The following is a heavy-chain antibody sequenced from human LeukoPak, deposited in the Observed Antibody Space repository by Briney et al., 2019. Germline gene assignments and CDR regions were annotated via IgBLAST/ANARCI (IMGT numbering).Heavy chain of an antibody. Sequence: SETLSLTCTVSGGSISSYYWSSIRQPPGKGLEWIGYIYYSGSTNYNPSLKSRVTISVDTSKNQFSLKLSSVTAADTAVYYCARGGNSEPYYFDYWGQGTLVTVSS. CDR1: GGSISSYY. D-gene: IGHD4-23*01. CDR2: IYYSGST. J-gene: IGHJ4*02. V-gene: IGHV4-59*01. CDR3: ARGGNSEPYYFDY.